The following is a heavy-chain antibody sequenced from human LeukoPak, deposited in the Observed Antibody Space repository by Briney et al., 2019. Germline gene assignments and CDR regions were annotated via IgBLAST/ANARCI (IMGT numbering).Heavy chain of an antibody. Sequence: GESLKISCKGSGYSFTSYWIGWVRQMPGKGLEWMGIIYPGDSDTRYSPSLQGQVTISADKSISTAYLQWSSLKASDTAMYYCARHWTYYYDSSAYPRGDAFDIWGQGTMVTVSS. J-gene: IGHJ3*02. CDR2: IYPGDSDT. CDR3: ARHWTYYYDSSAYPRGDAFDI. V-gene: IGHV5-51*01. D-gene: IGHD3-22*01. CDR1: GYSFTSYW.